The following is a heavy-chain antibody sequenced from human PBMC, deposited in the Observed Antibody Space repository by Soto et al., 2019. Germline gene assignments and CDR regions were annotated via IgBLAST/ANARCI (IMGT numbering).Heavy chain of an antibody. Sequence: EVRLVESGGGLVQPGGSLRLSCAASGFTFSSYWMSWVRQAPGKGLEWVANIKQDGSEKYYVDSVKGRFTISRDNAKNSLYLQMNSLRAEDTAVYYCAREGYYDILTGYYPVYYMDVWGKGTTVTVSS. CDR3: AREGYYDILTGYYPVYYMDV. J-gene: IGHJ6*03. D-gene: IGHD3-9*01. CDR1: GFTFSSYW. CDR2: IKQDGSEK. V-gene: IGHV3-7*01.